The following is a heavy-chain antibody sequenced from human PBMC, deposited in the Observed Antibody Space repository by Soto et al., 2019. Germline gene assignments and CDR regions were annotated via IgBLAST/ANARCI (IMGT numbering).Heavy chain of an antibody. CDR1: GFTFRDYY. V-gene: IGHV3-11*01. Sequence: QVQLVESGGGLVQPGGSLRLSCAASGFTFRDYYMSWIRQAPGKGLEWLSYIRSGSTNTYYADSVKGRFTISRDDAQRSLYLQMNSLRAEDRGVYYCASDMLTGHRRDYWGQGPLVTVS. CDR2: IRSGSTNT. D-gene: IGHD3-9*01. CDR3: ASDMLTGHRRDY. J-gene: IGHJ4*02.